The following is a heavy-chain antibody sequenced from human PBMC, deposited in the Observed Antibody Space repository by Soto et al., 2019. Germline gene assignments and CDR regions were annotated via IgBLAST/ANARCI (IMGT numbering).Heavy chain of an antibody. D-gene: IGHD3-10*01. J-gene: IGHJ4*02. CDR2: IKSKTDGGTT. CDR1: GFTFSNAW. V-gene: IGHV3-15*01. CDR3: TTRPRFYYGSGSYSYYFDY. Sequence: GGSLRFSCAASGFTFSNAWMSWVRQAPGKGLEWVGRIKSKTDGGTTDYAAPVKGRFTISRDDSKNTLYLQMNSLKTEDTAVYYCTTRPRFYYGSGSYSYYFDYWGQGTLVTVSS.